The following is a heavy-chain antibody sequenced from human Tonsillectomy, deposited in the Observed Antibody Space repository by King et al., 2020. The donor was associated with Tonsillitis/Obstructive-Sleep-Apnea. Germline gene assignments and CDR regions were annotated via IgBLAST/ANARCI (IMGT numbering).Heavy chain of an antibody. CDR2: IFSNDEK. D-gene: IGHD3-3*01. CDR1: KFSLSNARMG. J-gene: IGHJ4*02. V-gene: IGHV2-26*01. CDR3: AQTKSKGGYYQFH. Sequence: VTLKESGPVLVKPTETLTLTCTVSKFSLSNARMGVSWIRQPPGKALEWLAHIFSNDEKSYSTSLKSRLTISRDTSKSQVGLTMTDMDPVDTATYFCAQTKSKGGYYQFHWDQGTLVTVSS.